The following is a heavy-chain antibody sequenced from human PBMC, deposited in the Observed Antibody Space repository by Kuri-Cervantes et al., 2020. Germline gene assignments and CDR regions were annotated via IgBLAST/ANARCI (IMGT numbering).Heavy chain of an antibody. Sequence: SLRLSCAASGFTFDDYARHWVRQAPGKGLEWVSGISLNSGSIGYADSVKGRFTISRDNAKNSLYLQMGSLRAEDMAVYYCARGRRTFYYDSSAYYGAFDIWGQGTMVTVSS. D-gene: IGHD3-22*01. J-gene: IGHJ3*02. CDR2: ISLNSGSI. V-gene: IGHV3-9*03. CDR3: ARGRRTFYYDSSAYYGAFDI. CDR1: GFTFDDYA.